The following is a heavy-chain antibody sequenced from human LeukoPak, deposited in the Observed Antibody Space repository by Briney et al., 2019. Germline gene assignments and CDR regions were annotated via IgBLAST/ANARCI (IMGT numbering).Heavy chain of an antibody. D-gene: IGHD3-22*01. CDR3: AKDSDYYDSSGYYYFDS. J-gene: IGHJ4*02. CDR1: GFTFSSYA. Sequence: GGSLRLSCAASGFTFSSYAMSWVRQAPGKGLEWVSAISGSGGSTYYADSVKGRFTISRDNSKNTLYVQMNSLRAEDTAVYYCAKDSDYYDSSGYYYFDSWGQGTLVTVSS. V-gene: IGHV3-23*01. CDR2: ISGSGGST.